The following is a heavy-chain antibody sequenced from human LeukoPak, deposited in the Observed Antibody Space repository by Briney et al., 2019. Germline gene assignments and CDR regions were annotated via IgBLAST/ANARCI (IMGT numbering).Heavy chain of an antibody. V-gene: IGHV3-30*04. J-gene: IGHJ4*02. D-gene: IGHD1-26*01. CDR1: GFTFSSYG. CDR3: ARKWPRGTPV. CDR2: ISYDGSNK. Sequence: PGGSLRHSCAASGFTFSSYGMHWVRQAPGKGLEWVAVISYDGSNKYYADSVKGRFTISRDNSKNTLYLQMNSLRAEDTAVYYCARKWPRGTPVWGQGTLVTVSS.